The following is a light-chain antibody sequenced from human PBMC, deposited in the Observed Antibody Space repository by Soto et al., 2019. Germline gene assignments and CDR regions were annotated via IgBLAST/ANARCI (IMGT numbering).Light chain of an antibody. Sequence: DIQVTQSPSSVSASVGDRFTITCRASQGIGSYLAWYQQKPGKAPRLLIYAASTLQSGVPSRFSGSGSDTEFTLTISSLQPEDFATYYCQQLNNYPLTFGGGTKVDIK. V-gene: IGKV1-9*01. CDR3: QQLNNYPLT. CDR2: AAS. J-gene: IGKJ4*01. CDR1: QGIGSY.